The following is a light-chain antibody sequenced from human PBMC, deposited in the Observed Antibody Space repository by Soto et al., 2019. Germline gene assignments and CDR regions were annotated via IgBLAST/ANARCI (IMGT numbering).Light chain of an antibody. CDR3: HQYGSSPRT. Sequence: EIVLTQSPATLSLSPGERATLSCSASQSFSSYLAWYHQKPGQAPWLLIYDASNRATGIPDRCSGSGSGTDFTPPISRLEPEDFAVYYCHQYGSSPRTFGQGTKVDIK. CDR1: QSFSSY. CDR2: DAS. V-gene: IGKV3-20*01. J-gene: IGKJ1*01.